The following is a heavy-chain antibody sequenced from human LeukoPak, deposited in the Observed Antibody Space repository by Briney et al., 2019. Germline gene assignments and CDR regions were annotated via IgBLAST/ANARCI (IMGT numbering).Heavy chain of an antibody. CDR1: GFSFGNFW. CDR3: ARDYYGSGAFDI. CDR2: MKGDGSPT. D-gene: IGHD3-10*01. V-gene: IGHV3-7*01. J-gene: IGHJ3*02. Sequence: GGSLRLSCAASGFSFGNFWMSWVRQAPGRGLQWVASMKGDGSPTYYVDSVKGRFTISRDNAKNSLYLQMNSLRAEDTAVYYCARDYYGSGAFDIWGQGTMVTVSS.